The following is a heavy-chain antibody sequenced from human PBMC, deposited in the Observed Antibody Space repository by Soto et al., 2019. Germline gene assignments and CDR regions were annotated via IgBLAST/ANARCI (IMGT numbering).Heavy chain of an antibody. J-gene: IGHJ6*02. CDR1: GFTVSGSY. V-gene: IGHV3-53*01. CDR3: CGTFGAPFPPSGMDV. Sequence: EVQLVESGGELTQPGGSLRLSCVASGFTVSGSYMTWVRQAPGKGLEWVSVMYSAGDTYYADSVKGRFTVSKDITENMFFFKMPSRRAENRPTYFGCGTFGAPFPPSGMDVWAHGPTATVPS. CDR2: MYSAGDT. D-gene: IGHD3-10*01.